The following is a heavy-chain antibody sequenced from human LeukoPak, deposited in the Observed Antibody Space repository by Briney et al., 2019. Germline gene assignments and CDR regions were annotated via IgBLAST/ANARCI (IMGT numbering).Heavy chain of an antibody. Sequence: PGGSLRLSCAASGFTFSNYGMHWVRQAPGKGLEWLAFMRYDGSNTHYADSVKGRFTISRDNSKNTLYLQMSSLRAEDTAVYYCARAMTWGQGTLVSVSS. CDR1: GFTFSNYG. CDR2: MRYDGSNT. V-gene: IGHV3-30*02. CDR3: ARAMT. J-gene: IGHJ5*02.